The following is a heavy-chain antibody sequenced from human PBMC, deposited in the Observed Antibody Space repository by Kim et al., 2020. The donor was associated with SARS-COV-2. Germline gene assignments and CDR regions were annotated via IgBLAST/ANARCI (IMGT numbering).Heavy chain of an antibody. J-gene: IGHJ4*02. CDR3: ARERLGHGEFDC. V-gene: IGHV4-61*01. Sequence: SETLSLTCTVSGASVTGGSYYSWNWIRQSPGKGLEWIGEISYSGRTNYNPSLKGRVTISLDTSNNQFSLGLSSVTAADTAMYYCARERLGHGEFDCWGQGTLVTVSS. CDR2: ISYSGRT. CDR1: GASVTGGSYY. D-gene: IGHD4-17*01.